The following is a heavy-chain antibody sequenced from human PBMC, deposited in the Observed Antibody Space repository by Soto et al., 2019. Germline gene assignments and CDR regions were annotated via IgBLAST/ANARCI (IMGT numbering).Heavy chain of an antibody. CDR2: ISSSSTI. J-gene: IGHJ6*02. V-gene: IGHV3-48*01. CDR3: AGTIYYDILTGYYLWPYYYGMDV. Sequence: GGSLRLSCAASGFTFSSYGMHWVRQAPGKGLEWVSSISSSSTIYYADSVKGRFTISRDNVQNSLYLQMHSLRAEDTAVYYCAGTIYYDILTGYYLWPYYYGMDVWGQGTTVTVSS. D-gene: IGHD3-9*01. CDR1: GFTFSSYG.